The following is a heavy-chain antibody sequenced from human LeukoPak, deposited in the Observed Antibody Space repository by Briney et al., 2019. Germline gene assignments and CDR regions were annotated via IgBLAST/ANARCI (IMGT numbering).Heavy chain of an antibody. D-gene: IGHD5-12*01. J-gene: IGHJ4*02. CDR1: GFIFSNYW. V-gene: IGHV3-7*01. CDR2: IRQDGSER. CDR3: ARGWGSTGYDLYDS. Sequence: PGGSLRLSCAASGFIFSNYWMTWVRQAPGKGLEWVAHIRQDGSERHYVDSVKDRFTISRDNAKNSLDLQMDSLRAEDTAVYYCARGWGSTGYDLYDSWGQGTLVTVSS.